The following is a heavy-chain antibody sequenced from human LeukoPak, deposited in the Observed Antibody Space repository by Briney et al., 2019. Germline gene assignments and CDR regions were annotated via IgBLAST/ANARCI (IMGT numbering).Heavy chain of an antibody. CDR3: ASGASGDFIFDY. V-gene: IGHV3-23*01. J-gene: IGHJ4*02. CDR2: ISGSGGRT. Sequence: TGGSLRLSCAASGIISGTYAMSWVRQVPGKGLEWVSAISGSGGRTYHADSVKGRFTISRHNSKSTLNLQMNSLRADDTAVYYCASGASGDFIFDYWGQGTVVTVSS. CDR1: GIISGTYA. D-gene: IGHD2-21*01.